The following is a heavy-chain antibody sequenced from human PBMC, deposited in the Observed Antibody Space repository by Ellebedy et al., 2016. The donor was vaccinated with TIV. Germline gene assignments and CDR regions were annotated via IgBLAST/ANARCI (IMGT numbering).Heavy chain of an antibody. CDR1: GDSISRSNW. Sequence: GSLRLSCAVSGDSISRSNWWSWVRQPPGKGLEWIGEIYHTGSTNYNPSLKSRVTISVDKSKNQLSLKLTSVTAADTGIYFCASLPDYRVGSVDAPMIWGHWGQGTLVTVSS. CDR3: ASLPDYRVGSVDAPMIWGH. CDR2: IYHTGST. V-gene: IGHV4-4*01. J-gene: IGHJ4*02. D-gene: IGHD3/OR15-3a*01.